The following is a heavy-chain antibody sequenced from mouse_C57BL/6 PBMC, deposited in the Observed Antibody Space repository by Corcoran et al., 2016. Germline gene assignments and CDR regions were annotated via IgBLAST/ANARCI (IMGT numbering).Heavy chain of an antibody. CDR1: GYTFTDYY. V-gene: IGHV1-76*01. CDR2: IYPGSCNT. Sequence: QVQLKQSGAELVRPGASVKLSCKASGYTFTDYYINWVKQRPGQGLEWIARIYPGSCNTYYNEKFKGKATLTSEKASSTAYMQLSNLTSEDSAVDFWSSVEDSSGYPDYCGQGTTLTVSS. CDR3: SSVEDSSGYPDY. J-gene: IGHJ2*01. D-gene: IGHD3-2*02.